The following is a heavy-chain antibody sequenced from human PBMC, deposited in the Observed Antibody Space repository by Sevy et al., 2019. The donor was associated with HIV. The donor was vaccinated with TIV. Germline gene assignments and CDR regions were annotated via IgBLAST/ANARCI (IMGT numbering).Heavy chain of an antibody. CDR3: ARNGLGFLDY. V-gene: IGHV3-23*01. J-gene: IGHJ4*02. D-gene: IGHD1-1*01. CDR1: GFTFSSDA. Sequence: GGSLRLSCAASGFTFSSDAMSWVRQAPGKGLEWVSTITGGGGGTTYYADSVRGRFTISRDDSKNTLYLQMNSLRAEDTAIYCCARNGLGFLDYWGQGTLVTVSS. CDR2: ITGGGGGTT.